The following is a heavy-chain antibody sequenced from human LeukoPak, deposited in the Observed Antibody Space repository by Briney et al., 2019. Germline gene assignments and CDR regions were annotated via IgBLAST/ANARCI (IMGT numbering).Heavy chain of an antibody. CDR3: ARPHCSSTSCYGHYFQH. CDR2: ISSSSYI. J-gene: IGHJ1*01. CDR1: GFTFSSYS. D-gene: IGHD2-2*01. V-gene: IGHV3-21*01. Sequence: KTGGSLRLXCAASGFTFSSYSMNWVRQAPGKGLEWVSSISSSSYIYYADSVKGRFTISRDNAKNSLYLQMNSLRAEDMAVYYCARPHCSSTSCYGHYFQHWGQGTLVTVSS.